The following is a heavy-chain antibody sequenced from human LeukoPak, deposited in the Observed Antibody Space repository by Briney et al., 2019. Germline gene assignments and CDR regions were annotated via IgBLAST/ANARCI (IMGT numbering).Heavy chain of an antibody. V-gene: IGHV1-69*02. CDR3: ASPIVVVPAANDYYGMDV. CDR1: GGTFSSYT. CDR2: IIPILGIA. J-gene: IGHJ6*02. Sequence: SVKVSCKASGGTFSSYTISWVRQAPGQGLEWMGRIIPILGIANYAQKFQGRVTITADKSTSTAYMELSSLRSEDTAVYYCASPIVVVPAANDYYGMDVRGQGTTVTVSS. D-gene: IGHD2-2*01.